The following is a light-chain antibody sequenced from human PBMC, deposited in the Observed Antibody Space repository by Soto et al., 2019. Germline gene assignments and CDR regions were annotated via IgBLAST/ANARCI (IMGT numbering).Light chain of an antibody. CDR2: SNV. Sequence: QSVLTQPPSASGTPGQRVMMSCSGSTSNIRRHTVNWYQQLPGAAPKLLIYSNVQRPSGVPDRFSGSKSGTSAYLAISGLQSEDEGEYYCSAWDDNLNGVVFGGGTKLTVL. V-gene: IGLV1-44*01. J-gene: IGLJ2*01. CDR1: TSNIRRHT. CDR3: SAWDDNLNGVV.